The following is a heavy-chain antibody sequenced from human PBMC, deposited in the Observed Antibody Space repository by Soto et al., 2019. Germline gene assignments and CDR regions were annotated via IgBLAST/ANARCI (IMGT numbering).Heavy chain of an antibody. CDR3: ARVRGLYYYGSGSLPQGNWFDP. Sequence: ASVKVSCKVSGYTLTELSMHWVRQAPGKGLEWMGGFDPEDGETINAQKFQSRVTMTEDTSTDTAYMEMSSLRSEDTAVYYCARVRGLYYYGSGSLPQGNWFDPWGQGTLVTVSS. CDR1: GYTLTELS. D-gene: IGHD3-10*01. V-gene: IGHV1-24*01. J-gene: IGHJ5*02. CDR2: FDPEDGET.